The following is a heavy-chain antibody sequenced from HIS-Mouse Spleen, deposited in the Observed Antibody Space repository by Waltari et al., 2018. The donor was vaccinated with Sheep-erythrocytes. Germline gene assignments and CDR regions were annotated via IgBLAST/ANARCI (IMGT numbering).Heavy chain of an antibody. Sequence: QVQLQESGPGLVKPSETLSLTCTVSVGSISSYYWSWIRQPPGKGLEWIGYIYYSGSTNYNPSLKSRVTISVDTSKNQFSLKLSSVTAADTAVYYCARVGSSSWNYYYYYGMDVWGQGTTVTVSS. CDR1: VGSISSYY. CDR3: ARVGSSSWNYYYYYGMDV. V-gene: IGHV4-59*01. D-gene: IGHD6-13*01. J-gene: IGHJ6*02. CDR2: IYYSGST.